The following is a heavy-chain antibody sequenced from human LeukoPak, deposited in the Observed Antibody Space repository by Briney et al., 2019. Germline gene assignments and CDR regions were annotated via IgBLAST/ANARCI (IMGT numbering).Heavy chain of an antibody. CDR1: GFTFNEYG. V-gene: IGHV3-48*02. J-gene: IGHJ4*02. CDR2: ISSGRSVM. Sequence: GGSLRLSCAASGFTFNEYGMSWVRQAPGKGLEWVSHISSGRSVMNYADSVKGRFTISRDNGKNAVYLQMNSRRDEDTAVYYCAGGVYGYNAFDYWGQGTLVSVSS. CDR3: AGGVYGYNAFDY. D-gene: IGHD5/OR15-5a*01.